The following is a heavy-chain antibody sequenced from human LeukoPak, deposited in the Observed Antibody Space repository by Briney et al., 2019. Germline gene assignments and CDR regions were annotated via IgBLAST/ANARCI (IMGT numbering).Heavy chain of an antibody. Sequence: PSETLSLTCTASGGSITTSSFYWAWIRQPPGKGLEWIASRYYSGTTYYNPSLKSRVTVLLDTSKNFFSLNMTSVTVADTAVYYCATGHTALRGVYGFDPWGQGTPVTVSS. CDR2: RYYSGTT. D-gene: IGHD3-10*01. J-gene: IGHJ5*02. CDR1: GGSITTSSFY. V-gene: IGHV4-39*07. CDR3: ATGHTALRGVYGFDP.